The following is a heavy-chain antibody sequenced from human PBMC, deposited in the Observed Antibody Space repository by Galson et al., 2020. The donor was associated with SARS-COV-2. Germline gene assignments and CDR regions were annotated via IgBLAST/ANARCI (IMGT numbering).Heavy chain of an antibody. CDR1: GFTTFSKAW. J-gene: IGHJ6*02. Sequence: GGSMRLSCAAYGFTTFSKAWLTWIRQVPGKGLEWVGRIKGKGSGETTDYSAPVNGRFTISRDDSKSTVSLQMNSLKTEDTGIYYCTTAGVEDFSWWYDGMDVWGQGTTVTGSS. CDR3: TTAGVEDFSWWYDGMDV. CDR2: IKGKGSGETT. D-gene: IGHD2-15*01. V-gene: IGHV3-15*01.